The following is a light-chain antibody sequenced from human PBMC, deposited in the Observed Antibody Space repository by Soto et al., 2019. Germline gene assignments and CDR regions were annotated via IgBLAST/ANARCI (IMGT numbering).Light chain of an antibody. Sequence: EIVLTQSPGTLSLSPGERATLSCRASQSVRSDYLDWYQQKPGQAPRLHIYGASTRATGIPDRFTGSGSGTDFTLTISRLEPEDVAVYYCQQYGSSPRTFGQGTKVEIK. J-gene: IGKJ1*01. CDR2: GAS. CDR3: QQYGSSPRT. CDR1: QSVRSDY. V-gene: IGKV3-20*01.